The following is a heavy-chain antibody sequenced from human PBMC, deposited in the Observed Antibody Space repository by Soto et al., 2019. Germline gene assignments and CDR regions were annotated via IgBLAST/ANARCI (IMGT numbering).Heavy chain of an antibody. CDR2: INPNSGGT. D-gene: IGHD1-26*01. CDR3: ARGTKTRGDYYMDV. J-gene: IGHJ6*03. V-gene: IGHV1-2*04. CDR1: GYTFTGYY. Sequence: AASVKVSCKASGYTFTGYYMHWVRQAPGQGLEWMGWINPNSGGTNYAQKFQGWVTMTRNTSISTAYMELSRLRSEDTAVYYCARGTKTRGDYYMDVWGKGTTVTVSS.